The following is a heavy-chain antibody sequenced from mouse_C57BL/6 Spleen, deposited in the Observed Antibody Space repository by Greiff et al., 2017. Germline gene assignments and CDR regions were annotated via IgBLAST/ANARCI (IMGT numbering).Heavy chain of an antibody. D-gene: IGHD4-1*01. Sequence: VQLQESGAELVRPGASVTLSCKASGYTFTDYEMHWVKQTPVHGLEWIGAIDPETGGTAYNQKFKGKAILTADKSSSTAYMELSSLTSEDSAVYYCTRAGNCGVCYWGQGTTLTVSS. CDR1: GYTFTDYE. CDR3: TRAGNCGVCY. V-gene: IGHV1-15*01. CDR2: IDPETGGT. J-gene: IGHJ2*01.